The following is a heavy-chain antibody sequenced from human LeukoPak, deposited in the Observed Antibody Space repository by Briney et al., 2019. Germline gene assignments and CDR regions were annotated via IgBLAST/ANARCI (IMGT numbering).Heavy chain of an antibody. V-gene: IGHV3-53*01. J-gene: IGHJ4*02. CDR1: GLTVSSNY. Sequence: PGGSLRLSCAASGLTVSSNYMTWVRQAPGKGLEWVSVIYSGGGTYYADSVKGRFTISRDNSKNTLYLQMNSLRAEDTAVYYCARDQHYGGIDYWGQGTLVTVSS. D-gene: IGHD4-23*01. CDR2: IYSGGGT. CDR3: ARDQHYGGIDY.